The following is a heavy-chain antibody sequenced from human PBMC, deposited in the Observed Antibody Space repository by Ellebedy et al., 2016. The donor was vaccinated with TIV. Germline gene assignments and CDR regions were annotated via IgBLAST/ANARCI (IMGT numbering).Heavy chain of an antibody. CDR3: AKDSGRSGWISDY. J-gene: IGHJ4*02. CDR2: LTTGGVT. V-gene: IGHV3-23*01. CDR1: GFTFSTYA. D-gene: IGHD3-10*01. Sequence: GESLKISCVVSGFTFSTYAMRWFRQAPGKGLEWVSALTTGGVTFYADSVKGRFTISRDGSKNTLYLQMNSLRVEDTAIYFCAKDSGRSGWISDYWGQGTLVTVSS.